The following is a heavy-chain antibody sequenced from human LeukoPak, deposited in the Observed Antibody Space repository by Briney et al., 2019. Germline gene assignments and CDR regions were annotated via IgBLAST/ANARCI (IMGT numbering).Heavy chain of an antibody. CDR3: SRGGSNSPFDY. CDR2: IRSKAYGGTT. CDR1: GFTFGDYT. V-gene: IGHV3-49*03. J-gene: IGHJ4*02. D-gene: IGHD1-26*01. Sequence: GGSLRLSCTASGFTFGDYTMTWFRQAPGKGLEWVGFIRSKAYGGTTEDAASVKGRFTISRDDSKSIAYLQMNSLKTEDTAVYYCSRGGSNSPFDYWGQGTLVTVSS.